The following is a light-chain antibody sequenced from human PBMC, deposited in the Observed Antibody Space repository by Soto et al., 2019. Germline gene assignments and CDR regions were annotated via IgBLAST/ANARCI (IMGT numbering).Light chain of an antibody. CDR3: QQRSNWST. CDR2: NAS. CDR1: QSISFY. V-gene: IGKV3-11*01. Sequence: EIVLTQSPATLSLSPGERATLSCRASQSISFYLTWSQHKPGQAPRLLIYNASNRATGIPARFSGSGYGTDFTLTISSLEPEDFAVYYCQQRSNWSTFGQGTRREIK. J-gene: IGKJ5*01.